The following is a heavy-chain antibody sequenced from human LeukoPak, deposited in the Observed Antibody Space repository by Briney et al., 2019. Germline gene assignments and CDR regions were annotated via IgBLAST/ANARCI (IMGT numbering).Heavy chain of an antibody. V-gene: IGHV3-23*01. Sequence: GGSLRPSCAASGFTFSSYAMSWVRQAPGKGLEWVSAISGSGGSTYYADSVKGRFTISRDNSKNTLYLQMNSLRAEDTAVYYCAKDRSGVIAARRWGFDYWGQGTLVTVSS. CDR2: ISGSGGST. CDR3: AKDRSGVIAARRWGFDY. CDR1: GFTFSSYA. J-gene: IGHJ4*02. D-gene: IGHD6-6*01.